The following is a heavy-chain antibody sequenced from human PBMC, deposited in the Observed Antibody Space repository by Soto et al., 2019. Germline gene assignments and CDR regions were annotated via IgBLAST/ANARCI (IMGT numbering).Heavy chain of an antibody. CDR2: IIPVFGAA. D-gene: IGHD5-12*01. CDR1: GATLDTFINYG. Sequence: QVQLVQSGAEVKKPGSSVRVSCKASGATLDTFINYGITWVRQAPGQGLEWMVGIIPVFGAANHAQKFPGSVTITADESTRAVNMELSSLRSDDTAVYYCARGAATKILVLMHVALEIWGQGTMVTVSS. J-gene: IGHJ3*02. CDR3: ARGAATKILVLMHVALEI. V-gene: IGHV1-69*12.